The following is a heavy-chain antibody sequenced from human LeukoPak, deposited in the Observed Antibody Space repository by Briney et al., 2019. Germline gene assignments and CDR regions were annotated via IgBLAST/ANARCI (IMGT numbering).Heavy chain of an antibody. J-gene: IGHJ4*02. V-gene: IGHV3-21*01. CDR2: ISSSSSYI. Sequence: PGGSLRLSCAASGFTFSSYSMNWVRQAPGKGLEWVSSISSSSSYIYYADSVKGRFTISRDNAKNSLYLQMNSLRAEDTAVYYCASLHCGGDCYGESSDYWGQGTLVTVSS. CDR1: GFTFSSYS. CDR3: ASLHCGGDCYGESSDY. D-gene: IGHD2-21*02.